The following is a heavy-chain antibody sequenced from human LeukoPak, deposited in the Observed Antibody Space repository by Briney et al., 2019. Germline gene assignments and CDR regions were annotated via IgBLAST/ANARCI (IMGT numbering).Heavy chain of an antibody. CDR3: ARALAAAAGPRD. Sequence: ASVKVSCKASGYTFTGYYMHWVGQAPGQGLEWMGRINPNSGGTNYAQKFQGRVTMTRDTSISTAYMELSRLRSDDTAVYYCARALAAAAGPRDWGQGTLVTVSS. J-gene: IGHJ4*02. CDR1: GYTFTGYY. V-gene: IGHV1-2*06. D-gene: IGHD6-13*01. CDR2: INPNSGGT.